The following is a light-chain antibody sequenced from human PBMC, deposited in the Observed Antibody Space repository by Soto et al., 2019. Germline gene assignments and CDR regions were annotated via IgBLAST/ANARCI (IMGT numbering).Light chain of an antibody. CDR2: SAS. J-gene: IGKJ1*01. V-gene: IGKV3-20*01. Sequence: EIVLTQSPATLSLSPGERATLSCRASPSVTNFLAWYQQKPGQAPRLLIYSASNRATGIPDRFSGSGSGTDFTLTITRLEAEDFAMYYCQRYDSLRTFGQGTKVDIK. CDR1: PSVTNF. CDR3: QRYDSLRT.